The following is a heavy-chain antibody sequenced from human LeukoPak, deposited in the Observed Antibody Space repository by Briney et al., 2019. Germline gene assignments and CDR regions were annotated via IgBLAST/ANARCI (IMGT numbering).Heavy chain of an antibody. J-gene: IGHJ3*02. CDR1: GYNFPDYW. CDR3: ARHLLGTSSSSASDI. V-gene: IGHV5-51*01. D-gene: IGHD6-6*01. Sequence: GESLKISCKGSGYNFPDYWIAWVRQMPGKGLEWMGIIYPEDSDTKYSPSFRGQVTISADMSIRTAYLQLSSLKASDTAIYYCARHLLGTSSSSASDIWGQGTMVTVS. CDR2: IYPEDSDT.